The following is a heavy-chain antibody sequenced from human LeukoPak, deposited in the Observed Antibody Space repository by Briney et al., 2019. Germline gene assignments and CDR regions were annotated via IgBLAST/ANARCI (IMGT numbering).Heavy chain of an antibody. Sequence: VASVKVSCKASGYTFTSYGISWVRQAPGQGLEWMGWISAYNGNTNYAQKLQGRVTMTTDTSTSTAYMELRSLRSDDTAVYYCARDRIQLWLRVYYGMDVWGQGTTVTVSS. J-gene: IGHJ6*02. CDR3: ARDRIQLWLRVYYGMDV. D-gene: IGHD5-18*01. V-gene: IGHV1-18*01. CDR1: GYTFTSYG. CDR2: ISAYNGNT.